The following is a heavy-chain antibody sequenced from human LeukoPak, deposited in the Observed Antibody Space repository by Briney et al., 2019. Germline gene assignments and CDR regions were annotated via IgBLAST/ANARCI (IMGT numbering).Heavy chain of an antibody. CDR3: ARVSPYSSAWYYFDY. J-gene: IGHJ4*02. CDR1: GGSISGYF. D-gene: IGHD6-19*01. CDR2: IYHTGSS. V-gene: IGHV4-59*01. Sequence: SETLSLTCTVSGGSISGYFWSWVRRPPGKGLGYIGYIYHTGSSNCNPSLKSRVTISLDTSKNQLSLKLTSVTAADTAVYYCARVSPYSSAWYYFDYWGQGTLVTVSS.